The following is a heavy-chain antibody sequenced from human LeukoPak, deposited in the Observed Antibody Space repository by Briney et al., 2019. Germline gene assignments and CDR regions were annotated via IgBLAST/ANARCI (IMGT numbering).Heavy chain of an antibody. J-gene: IGHJ5*02. V-gene: IGHV4-59*01. Sequence: PSETLSLTCTVPGSSMSTSYWTWIRQPPGKGLKWIGFIYYTGSTNYNPSLKGRVTISVDTSKSQFSLELSSVTAADTAVYYGARARSSTSSFVPGGQGTLDTVS. CDR3: ARARSSTSSFVP. CDR1: GSSMSTSY. CDR2: IYYTGST. D-gene: IGHD2-2*01.